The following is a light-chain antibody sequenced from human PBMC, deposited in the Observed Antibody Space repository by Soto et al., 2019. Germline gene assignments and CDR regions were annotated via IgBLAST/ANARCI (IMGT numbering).Light chain of an antibody. J-gene: IGKJ4*01. CDR2: AAS. CDR1: QSISNY. V-gene: IGKV1-39*01. Sequence: DIQMTQSPSSLSASVGDRVTITCRASQSISNYLNWYQQKPGKAPKVLIYAASSLRSGVPSRFSGSASGTDFTLTISSLLPDDFATYYCQQSYSAPPTCGGGTKVDIK. CDR3: QQSYSAPPT.